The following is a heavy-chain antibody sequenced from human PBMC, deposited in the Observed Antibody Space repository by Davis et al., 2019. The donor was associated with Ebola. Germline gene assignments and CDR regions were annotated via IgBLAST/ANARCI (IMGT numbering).Heavy chain of an antibody. D-gene: IGHD1-26*01. CDR2: IYYSGST. CDR3: ARLGLLNWFDP. V-gene: IGHV4-39*01. Sequence: MPSETLSLTCTVSGGSISSSSYYWGWIRQPPGKGLEWIGSIYYSGSTYYNPSLKSRVTISVDTSKNQFSLKLSSVTAADTAVYYCARLGLLNWFDPWGQGTLVTVSS. CDR1: GGSISSSSYY. J-gene: IGHJ5*02.